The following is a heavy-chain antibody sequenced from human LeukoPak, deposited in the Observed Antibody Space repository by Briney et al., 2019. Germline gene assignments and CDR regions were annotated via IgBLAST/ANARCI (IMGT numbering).Heavy chain of an antibody. Sequence: GGSLRLSCAASGFTFSTYSMNWVRQAPGKGLEWVSSISSSSSFIYYAASVKGRFTISRDNAKNSVYLQMNSLRAEDTAVYYCARDSPLSFDIWGQGTMVTVSS. CDR1: GFTFSTYS. CDR2: ISSSSSFI. CDR3: ARDSPLSFDI. V-gene: IGHV3-21*01. J-gene: IGHJ3*02.